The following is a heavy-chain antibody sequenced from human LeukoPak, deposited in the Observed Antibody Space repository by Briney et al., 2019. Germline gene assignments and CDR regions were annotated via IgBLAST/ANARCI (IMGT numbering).Heavy chain of an antibody. Sequence: GGSLRLSCAASGFTFSSYWMSWVRQAPGKGLEWVANIKQDGSEKYYVDSVKGRFTISRDNAKNSLYLQMNSLRAEDTAVYYCAREAQGADFWSGYYYYYYMDVWGKGTTVTVSS. CDR1: GFTFSSYW. D-gene: IGHD3-3*01. CDR2: IKQDGSEK. V-gene: IGHV3-7*01. CDR3: AREAQGADFWSGYYYYYYMDV. J-gene: IGHJ6*03.